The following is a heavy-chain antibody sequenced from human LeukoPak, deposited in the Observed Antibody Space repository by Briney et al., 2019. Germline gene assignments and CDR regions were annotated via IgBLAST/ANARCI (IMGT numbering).Heavy chain of an antibody. CDR2: IYGDGRT. CDR3: ARGRGLGVVSPYFDY. V-gene: IGHV3-53*01. J-gene: IGHJ4*02. CDR1: GFIVSNNY. Sequence: GGSLRLSCVVSGFIVSNNYIIWVRQAPGNGLERVSVIYGDGRTSHSASVRGRITISRDNSKNIVSLQMNNLRAEDTAVYYCARGRGLGVVSPYFDYWGQGTLVTVSS. D-gene: IGHD3-3*01.